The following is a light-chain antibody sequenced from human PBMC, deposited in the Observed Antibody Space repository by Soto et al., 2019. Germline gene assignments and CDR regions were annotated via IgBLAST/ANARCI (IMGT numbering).Light chain of an antibody. CDR1: QSVSSSY. J-gene: IGKJ5*01. CDR3: QQYGSSPPIT. V-gene: IGKV3-20*01. CDR2: GAS. Sequence: VLTQSPGTLSLSPGARAALPCKPRQSVSSSYLAWYQQKPGQAPRLLLYGASSRATGIPDRFSGSGCGTDFTLPISRLEPEDFAVYYCQQYGSSPPITFGQGTRLE.